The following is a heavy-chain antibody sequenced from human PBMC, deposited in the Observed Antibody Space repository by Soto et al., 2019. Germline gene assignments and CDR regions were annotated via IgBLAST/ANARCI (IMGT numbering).Heavy chain of an antibody. D-gene: IGHD5-12*01. V-gene: IGHV3-74*01. Sequence: EVQLVESGGDLVQPGGSLRLCCAASGFSFSIFWMHWVRQAPGKGLVWVSSINGGGSSADYADSVKGRFTFSRDNAKNTVYLQMNSLRAEDTAVYYCTRGGGYSGYDPFDYWGQGTLVTVSS. CDR2: INGGGSSA. J-gene: IGHJ4*02. CDR3: TRGGGYSGYDPFDY. CDR1: GFSFSIFW.